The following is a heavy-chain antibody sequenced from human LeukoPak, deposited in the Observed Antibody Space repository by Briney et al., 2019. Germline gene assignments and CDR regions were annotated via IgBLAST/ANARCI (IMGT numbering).Heavy chain of an antibody. CDR2: INHSGST. D-gene: IGHD3-22*01. Sequence: SETLSLTCAVYGGSFSGYYWSWIRQPPGKGLEWIGEINHSGSTNYNPSLKSRVTISVDTSKNQFSLKLSSVTAADTAVYYCAGGPYYYDSSGYRFQHWGQGTLVTVSS. V-gene: IGHV4-34*01. J-gene: IGHJ1*01. CDR3: AGGPYYYDSSGYRFQH. CDR1: GGSFSGYY.